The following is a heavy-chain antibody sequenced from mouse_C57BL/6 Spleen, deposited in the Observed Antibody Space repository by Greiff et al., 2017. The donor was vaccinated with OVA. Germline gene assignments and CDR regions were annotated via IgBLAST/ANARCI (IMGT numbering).Heavy chain of an antibody. Sequence: VQLKESGGGLVQPGGSLKLSCAASGFTFSDYGMAWVRQAPRKGPEWVAFISNLAYSIYYADTVTGRFTISRENAKNTLYLEMSSLRSEDTAMYYCARFSGIPFDYWGQGTTLTVSS. D-gene: IGHD4-1*01. CDR1: GFTFSDYG. V-gene: IGHV5-15*01. J-gene: IGHJ2*01. CDR2: ISNLAYSI. CDR3: ARFSGIPFDY.